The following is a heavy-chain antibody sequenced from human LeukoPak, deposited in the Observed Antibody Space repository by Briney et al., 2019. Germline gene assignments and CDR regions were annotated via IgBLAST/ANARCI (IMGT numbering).Heavy chain of an antibody. V-gene: IGHV1-2*02. CDR2: INPNSGGT. D-gene: IGHD6-6*01. Sequence: EASVKVSFKASGYTFTGYYMHWVRQAPGQGLEWMGWINPNSGGTNYAQKFQGRVTMTRDTSISTAYMELSRLRSDDTAVYYCAFYSSSSYAFDIWGQGQWSPSLQ. CDR1: GYTFTGYY. J-gene: IGHJ3*02. CDR3: AFYSSSSYAFDI.